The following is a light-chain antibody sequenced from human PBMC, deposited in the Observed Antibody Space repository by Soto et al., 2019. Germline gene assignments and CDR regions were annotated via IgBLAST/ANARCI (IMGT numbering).Light chain of an antibody. CDR2: EVS. Sequence: QSALTQPPSASGSPGQSVTISCTGTSSDVGGYNYVSWYQQHPGKAPKLMISEVSKRPSGVPDRFSGSKSGNTASLTVSGLQADDEAEYCCSSFAGNNNLVFGGGTKLTVL. V-gene: IGLV2-8*01. J-gene: IGLJ2*01. CDR3: SSFAGNNNLV. CDR1: SSDVGGYNY.